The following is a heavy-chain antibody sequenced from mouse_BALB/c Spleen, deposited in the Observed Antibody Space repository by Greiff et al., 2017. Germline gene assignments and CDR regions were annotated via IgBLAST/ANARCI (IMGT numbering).Heavy chain of an antibody. V-gene: IGHV1S29*02. Sequence: EVQLVESGPELVKPGASVKISCKASGYTFTDYNMHWVKQSHGKSLEWIGYIYPYNGGTGYNQKFKSKATLTVDNSSSTAYMELRSLTSEDSAVYYCARRGYGSSFDYWGQGTTLTVSS. CDR1: GYTFTDYN. D-gene: IGHD1-1*01. J-gene: IGHJ2*01. CDR2: IYPYNGGT. CDR3: ARRGYGSSFDY.